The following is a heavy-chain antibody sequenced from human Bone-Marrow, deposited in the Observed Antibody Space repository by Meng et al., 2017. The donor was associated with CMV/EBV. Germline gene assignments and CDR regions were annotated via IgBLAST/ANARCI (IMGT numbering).Heavy chain of an antibody. CDR3: ARYTNSGSYYDY. CDR1: GGSISRSNW. Sequence: CAVSGGSISRSNWWSWKSQAQGKGREWIGEIYNSGRADYNTSHKSRVTITVDKYKNQFYLRLSSVTAEDTAVYYCARYTNSGSYYDYWGQGTLVTVSS. J-gene: IGHJ4*02. V-gene: IGHV4-4*02. D-gene: IGHD1-26*01. CDR2: IYNSGRA.